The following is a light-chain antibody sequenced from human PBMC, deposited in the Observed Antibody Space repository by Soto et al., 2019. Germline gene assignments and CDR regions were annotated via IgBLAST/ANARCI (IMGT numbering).Light chain of an antibody. CDR2: RAS. Sequence: EIVMTQSPATLSVSLGEGVTLSCWASQSISGNLAWYQQKPGQAPRLLIYRASTRATGVPVKFSGSGSGTESILTISRLQSEDFGVYFCLQYNDWPWTFGQGTKVEIK. CDR3: LQYNDWPWT. CDR1: QSISGN. V-gene: IGKV3-15*01. J-gene: IGKJ1*01.